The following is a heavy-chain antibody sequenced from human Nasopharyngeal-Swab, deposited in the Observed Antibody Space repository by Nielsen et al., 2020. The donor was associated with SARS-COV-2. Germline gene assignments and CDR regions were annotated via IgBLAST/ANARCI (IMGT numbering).Heavy chain of an antibody. D-gene: IGHD5-24*01. CDR3: ARDRRDVDNQ. Sequence: GESLKISCAASGFDVSGNYMSWFRQAPGKGLEWVSVMYAGGDIYYADSVKGRSTISRDSSKNTLYLQMNSLRVEDTALYYCARDRRDVDNQWGQGTLVTVSS. V-gene: IGHV3-53*01. CDR1: GFDVSGNY. CDR2: MYAGGDI. J-gene: IGHJ4*02.